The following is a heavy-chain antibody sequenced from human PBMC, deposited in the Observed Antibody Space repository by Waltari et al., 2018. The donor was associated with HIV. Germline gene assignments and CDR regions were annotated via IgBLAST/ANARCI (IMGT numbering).Heavy chain of an antibody. CDR2: IIPILGIA. Sequence: QVQLVQSGAAVKKPGSSVKVSCKASGGTFSSYAISWVRQAPGHGREWMGRIIPILGIANYAQKFQGRVTITADKSTSTAYMELSSLRSEDTAVYYCERDSLGYCSSTSCFGGWFDPWGQGTLVTVSS. V-gene: IGHV1-69*04. D-gene: IGHD2-2*01. J-gene: IGHJ5*02. CDR1: GGTFSSYA. CDR3: ERDSLGYCSSTSCFGGWFDP.